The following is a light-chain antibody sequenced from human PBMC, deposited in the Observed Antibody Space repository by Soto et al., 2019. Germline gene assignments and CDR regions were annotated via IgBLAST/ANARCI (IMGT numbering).Light chain of an antibody. J-gene: IGKJ3*01. Sequence: DIPMTQSPLSLSASAGDKVTITCRASQAIRNNLAWYQQKPGKVPTLLIYAASTLQSGVPSRFSGSGSGTDSTLTISSLQPEDVATYYCQKYYSVPFTFGPGTKVEIK. CDR1: QAIRNN. V-gene: IGKV1-27*01. CDR2: AAS. CDR3: QKYYSVPFT.